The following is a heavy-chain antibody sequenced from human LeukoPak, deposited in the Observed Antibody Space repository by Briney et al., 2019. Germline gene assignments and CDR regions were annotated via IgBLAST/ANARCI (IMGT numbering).Heavy chain of an antibody. CDR1: GFTFSSYG. V-gene: IGHV3-33*01. CDR3: ASGPHSSGWCKAPGDY. Sequence: GGSLRLSCAASGFTFSSYGMHWVRQAPGKGLEWVAVIWYDGSNKYYADSVKGRFTISRDNSKNTLYLQMNSLRAEDTAVYYCASGPHSSGWCKAPGDYWGQGTLVTVSS. CDR2: IWYDGSNK. J-gene: IGHJ4*02. D-gene: IGHD6-19*01.